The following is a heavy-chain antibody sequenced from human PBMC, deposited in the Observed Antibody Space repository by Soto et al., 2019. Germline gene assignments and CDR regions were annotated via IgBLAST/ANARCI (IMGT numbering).Heavy chain of an antibody. D-gene: IGHD6-25*01. CDR3: ARHSHPSGLLAPGYYFDC. CDR1: GGSISSSDYY. J-gene: IGHJ4*02. Sequence: QLQLQESGPGLVKTSETLSLTCTVSGGSISSSDYYWGWIRQPPGKGLEGIGTIYYSGTTYYNPSLKSRVTISVDTSKNQFSLKLSSVTAADTAVYYCARHSHPSGLLAPGYYFDCWGQGTLVTVFS. V-gene: IGHV4-39*01. CDR2: IYYSGTT.